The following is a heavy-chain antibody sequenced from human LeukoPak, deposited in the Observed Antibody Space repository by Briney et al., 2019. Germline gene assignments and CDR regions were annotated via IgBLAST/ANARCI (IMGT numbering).Heavy chain of an antibody. CDR3: ARVLTGFITMKTSFDY. J-gene: IGHJ4*02. CDR2: ISAYNGNT. Sequence: ASVKVSCKASGYTFTSYGISWVRQAPGQGLGWMGWISAYNGNTNYAQKLQGRVTMTTDTSTSTAYMELRSLRSDDTAVYYCARVLTGFITMKTSFDYWGQGTLVTVSS. V-gene: IGHV1-18*01. D-gene: IGHD3-22*01. CDR1: GYTFTSYG.